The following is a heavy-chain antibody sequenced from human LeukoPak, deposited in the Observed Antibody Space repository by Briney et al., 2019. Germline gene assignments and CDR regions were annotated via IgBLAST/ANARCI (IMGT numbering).Heavy chain of an antibody. J-gene: IGHJ4*02. D-gene: IGHD2-2*01. CDR3: ARGVPAAKNYFDC. Sequence: HGESLKISCKGSGYIFNIYWIAWVRQMPGKGLEWMGIIYPGDSDTRYSPSFQGQVTFSADKSISTAYLQWSSLKASDTAMYYCARGVPAAKNYFDCWGQGTLVTVSS. CDR2: IYPGDSDT. CDR1: GYIFNIYW. V-gene: IGHV5-51*01.